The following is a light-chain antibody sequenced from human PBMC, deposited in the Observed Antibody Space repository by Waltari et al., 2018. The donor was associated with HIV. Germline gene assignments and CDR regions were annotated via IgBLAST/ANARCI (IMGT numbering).Light chain of an antibody. J-gene: IGLJ1*01. CDR3: VIWHSSAYV. CDR1: SDINVGTYR. V-gene: IGLV5-45*03. CDR2: YKSDSDK. Sequence: QAVLTQPSSLSASPGTSASLTCTLRSDINVGTYRIYWYQQKPGSPPQYLLRYKSDSDKQQGSGGPSRFSGSKDASANAGILLISGHQSEDEADYYCVIWHSSAYVFGTGTKVTVL.